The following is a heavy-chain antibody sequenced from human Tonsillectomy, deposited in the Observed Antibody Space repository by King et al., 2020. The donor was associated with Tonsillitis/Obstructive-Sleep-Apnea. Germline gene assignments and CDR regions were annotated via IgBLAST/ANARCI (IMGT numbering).Heavy chain of an antibody. J-gene: IGHJ4*02. CDR3: ARDRGGSYYLDY. D-gene: IGHD1-26*01. CDR1: GFTFSSYG. Sequence: VQLVESGGGVVQPGRSLRLSCAASGFTFSSYGMHWVRQAPGKGLEWVAAIWDDGSNKYYADSVKGRFTTSRDNSKNTLYLQMNSLRAEDTAVYYCARDRGGSYYLDYWGQGTLATVSS. V-gene: IGHV3-33*01. CDR2: IWDDGSNK.